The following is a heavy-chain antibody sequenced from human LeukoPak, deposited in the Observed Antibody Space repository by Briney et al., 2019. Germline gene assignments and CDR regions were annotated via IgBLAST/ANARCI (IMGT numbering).Heavy chain of an antibody. J-gene: IGHJ4*02. D-gene: IGHD2-2*01. CDR2: INTDGSGT. V-gene: IGHV3-74*01. Sequence: GESLRLSCAASGITFSNYCMHWVRQAPGKGLVWVSRINTDGSGTNYADSVKGRFTISRDNAKNTLYLQMNSLRAEDTAVYYCTRDLRYCTSTSCYDPYFDHWGQGTLVTVSS. CDR3: TRDLRYCTSTSCYDPYFDH. CDR1: GITFSNYC.